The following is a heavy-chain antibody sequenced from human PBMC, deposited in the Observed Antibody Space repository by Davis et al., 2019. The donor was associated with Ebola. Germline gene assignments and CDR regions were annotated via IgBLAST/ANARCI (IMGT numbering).Heavy chain of an antibody. CDR3: AKAVDTAMVGDDYGMDV. CDR2: ISYDGSNK. J-gene: IGHJ6*02. CDR1: GFTFSSYG. Sequence: PGGSLRLSCAASGFTFSSYGMHWVRQAPGKGLEWVAVISYDGSNKYYADSVKGRFTISRDNSKNTLYLQMNSLRAEDTAVYYCAKAVDTAMVGDDYGMDVWGQGTTVTVSS. D-gene: IGHD5-18*01. V-gene: IGHV3-30*18.